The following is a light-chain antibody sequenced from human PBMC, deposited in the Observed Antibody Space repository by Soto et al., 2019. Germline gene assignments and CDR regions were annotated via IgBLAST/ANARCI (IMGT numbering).Light chain of an antibody. Sequence: ETVLTQSPATLSLSPGERATLSCRASQSVDHYLAWYQQKPGQAPRLLIYDASNRATGIPARFSGSGSGTDFTLTISSREPEDFAVYYCQQRKIWPPLTFGGGTKVEMK. CDR3: QQRKIWPPLT. CDR1: QSVDHY. CDR2: DAS. V-gene: IGKV3-11*01. J-gene: IGKJ4*01.